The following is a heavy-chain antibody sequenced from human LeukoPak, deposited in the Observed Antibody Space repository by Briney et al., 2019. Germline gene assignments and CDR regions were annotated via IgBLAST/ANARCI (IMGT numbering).Heavy chain of an antibody. CDR1: GFTLSSYW. D-gene: IGHD1-26*01. CDR2: IKQDGSEK. Sequence: GGSLRLSCAASGFTLSSYWMSWARQAPGKGLEWVANIKQDGSEKYYVDSVKGRFTISRDNAKNSLYLQMNSLRAEDTAVYYCARNRYSGSYGVDYWGQGTLVTVSS. CDR3: ARNRYSGSYGVDY. J-gene: IGHJ4*02. V-gene: IGHV3-7*05.